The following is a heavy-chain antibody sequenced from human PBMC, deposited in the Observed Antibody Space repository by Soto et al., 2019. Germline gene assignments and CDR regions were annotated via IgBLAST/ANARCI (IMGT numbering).Heavy chain of an antibody. Sequence: ASVKVSCKASGYTFTGYYMHWVRQAPGQGLEWMGRINPNSGGTNYAQKFQGWVTMTRDTSISTAYMELSRLRSDDTAVYYCARNGRYFDWLRSHYYYGMDVWGQGTTVTVSS. CDR2: INPNSGGT. D-gene: IGHD3-9*01. CDR1: GYTFTGYY. J-gene: IGHJ6*02. V-gene: IGHV1-2*04. CDR3: ARNGRYFDWLRSHYYYGMDV.